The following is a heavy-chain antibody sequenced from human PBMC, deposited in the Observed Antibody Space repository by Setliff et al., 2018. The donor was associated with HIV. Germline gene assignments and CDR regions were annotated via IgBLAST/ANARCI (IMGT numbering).Heavy chain of an antibody. D-gene: IGHD1-1*01. CDR1: GASISNSNSY. V-gene: IGHV4-39*01. Sequence: SETLSLTCTVYGASISNSNSYWGWTRQPPGKRLEWLGSVYQSGSTSYNPSLSSRLTISVDTSKNQVSLRLSSVTAADTGVYYCARTARGYTTIWYRNGLTYYNYMDVWGKGTKVTVSS. CDR3: ARTARGYTTIWYRNGLTYYNYMDV. J-gene: IGHJ6*03. CDR2: VYQSGST.